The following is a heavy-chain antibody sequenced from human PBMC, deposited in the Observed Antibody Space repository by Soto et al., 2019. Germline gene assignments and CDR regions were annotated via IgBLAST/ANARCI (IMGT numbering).Heavy chain of an antibody. CDR3: ARAARHYCSGGSCYSSRRYYFDY. Sequence: NPSETLSLTCAVYGGSFSGYYWSGILQPPGKGLEWIGEINHSGSTNYNPSLKSRVTISVDTSKNQFSLKLSSVTAADTAVYYCARAARHYCSGGSCYSSRRYYFDYWGQGTLVTVSS. D-gene: IGHD2-15*01. V-gene: IGHV4-34*01. J-gene: IGHJ4*02. CDR1: GGSFSGYY. CDR2: INHSGST.